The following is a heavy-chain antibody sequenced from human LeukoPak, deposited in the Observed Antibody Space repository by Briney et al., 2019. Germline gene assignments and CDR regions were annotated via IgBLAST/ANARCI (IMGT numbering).Heavy chain of an antibody. J-gene: IGHJ4*02. V-gene: IGHV4-34*01. D-gene: IGHD4-17*01. CDR2: INHSGST. CDR3: ATTPYGDRPFDY. CDR1: GGSFSGYY. Sequence: SETLSLTCAVYGGSFSGYYWSWIRQPPGKGLEWIGEINHSGSTNYNPSLKSRVTISVDTSKNQFSLKLSSVTAADTAVYYCATTPYGDRPFDYWGQGTLVTVSS.